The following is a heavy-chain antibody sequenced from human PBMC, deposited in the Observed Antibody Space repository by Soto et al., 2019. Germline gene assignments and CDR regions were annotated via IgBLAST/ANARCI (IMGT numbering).Heavy chain of an antibody. D-gene: IGHD4-17*01. CDR3: AKRTSGTTWGESDY. CDR2: ISGYSGNA. V-gene: IGHV1-18*04. J-gene: IGHJ4*02. Sequence: QVQVMQSRAEVKKPGDSVKVSCKTSGYIFSDYGINWVRQAPGQGLEWMGWISGYSGNANLAQKFQGRVTMTTDKSTRTAYMELRRLRSDDTAVYYCAKRTSGTTWGESDYWGQGTLVTVSS. CDR1: GYIFSDYG.